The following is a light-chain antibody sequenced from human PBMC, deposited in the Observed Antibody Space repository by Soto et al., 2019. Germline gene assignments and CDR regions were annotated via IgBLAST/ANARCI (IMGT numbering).Light chain of an antibody. CDR1: QSVSSSY. V-gene: IGKV3-20*01. Sequence: EIVLSKPAGTMSLSPGEGATLSCGASQSVSSSYLAWYQQKPGQAPRLLIYGASSRATGIPDRFSGSGSGTDFTLTISRLEPEDFAVYYCQQYGSSPGTFGPGTKVDI. CDR3: QQYGSSPGT. J-gene: IGKJ3*01. CDR2: GAS.